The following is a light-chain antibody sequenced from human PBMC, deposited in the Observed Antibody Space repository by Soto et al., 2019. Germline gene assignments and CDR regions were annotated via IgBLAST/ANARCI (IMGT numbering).Light chain of an antibody. V-gene: IGKV1-39*01. CDR2: AAS. J-gene: IGKJ1*01. CDR1: QSISGY. Sequence: GDRVTITCRASQSISGYLNWYQQKPGKEPRLLINAASNLQSGVPSRFRGIGSETDFTLTITSLQPEDFATYYCQQSYTTPRTFGQGTKVDI. CDR3: QQSYTTPRT.